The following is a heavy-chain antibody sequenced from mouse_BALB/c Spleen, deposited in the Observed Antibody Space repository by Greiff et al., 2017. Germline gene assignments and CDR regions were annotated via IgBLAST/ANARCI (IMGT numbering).Heavy chain of an antibody. CDR3: NAMTTADYFDY. D-gene: IGHD1-2*01. V-gene: IGHV1S127*01. J-gene: IGHJ2*01. Sequence: QVQLQQSGPQLVRPGASVKISCKASGYSFTSYWMHWVKQRPGQGLEWIGMIDPSDSETRLNQKFKDKATLTVDKSSSTAYMQLSSPTSEDTAVYYCNAMTTADYFDYWGQGTTLTVSS. CDR2: IDPSDSET. CDR1: GYSFTSYW.